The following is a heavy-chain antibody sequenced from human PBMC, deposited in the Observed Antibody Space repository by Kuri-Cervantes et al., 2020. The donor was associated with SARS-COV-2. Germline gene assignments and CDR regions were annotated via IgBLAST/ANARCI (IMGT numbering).Heavy chain of an antibody. J-gene: IGHJ6*03. CDR1: GFTFSSYW. V-gene: IGHV3-7*01. CDR2: IKQDGSEK. Sequence: GGSLRLSCAASGFTFSSYWMSWVRQAPGKGLEWVANIKQDGSEKYYVDSVKGRFTISRDSAKNSLYLQMNSLRAEDTAVYYCARDPAAGLYYYYMDVWGKGTTVTVSS. CDR3: ARDPAAGLYYYYMDV. D-gene: IGHD6-13*01.